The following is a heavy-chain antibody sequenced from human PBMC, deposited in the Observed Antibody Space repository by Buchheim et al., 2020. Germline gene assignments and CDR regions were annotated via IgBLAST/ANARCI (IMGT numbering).Heavy chain of an antibody. CDR2: IYYSGTT. J-gene: IGHJ4*02. D-gene: IGHD3-16*01. V-gene: IGHV4-61*01. Sequence: QAQLQESGPGLVKPSETLSLSCSVSGASVRSSTYYWSWIRQPPGKGLEWIGSIYYSGTTYYNPSLKSRVTVSLDTSKNQFSLRLSSVTAADTAVYYCARAMRITVAEGYFDYWGRGTL. CDR3: ARAMRITVAEGYFDY. CDR1: GASVRSSTYY.